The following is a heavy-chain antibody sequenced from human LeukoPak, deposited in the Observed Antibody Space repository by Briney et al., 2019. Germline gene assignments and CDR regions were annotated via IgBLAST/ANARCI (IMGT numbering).Heavy chain of an antibody. CDR2: IYYSGST. D-gene: IGHD3-3*01. Sequence: SETLSLTCTVSGGSISSGGYYWSWIRQHPGKGLEWFGYIYYSGSTNYNPSLKSRVTISVDTSKNQFSLKLSSVAAADTAVYYCARVGYDFWSGYQPPGWFDPWGQGTLVTVSS. CDR3: ARVGYDFWSGYQPPGWFDP. J-gene: IGHJ5*02. V-gene: IGHV4-61*08. CDR1: GGSISSGGYY.